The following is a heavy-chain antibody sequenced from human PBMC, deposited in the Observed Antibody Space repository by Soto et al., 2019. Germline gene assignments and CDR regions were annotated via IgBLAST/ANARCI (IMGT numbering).Heavy chain of an antibody. V-gene: IGHV3-23*01. D-gene: IGHD2-2*01. CDR1: GFTFRSYA. CDR2: ITGSTGST. J-gene: IGHJ6*02. CDR3: AKAPMSTVNFYYYGMDA. Sequence: LRLSCAASGFTFRSYAMSWVRQAPWKGLEWVSSITGSTGSTYYADSVKGRFTISRDNSKDTLYLQMNSLRAEDTAVYYCAKAPMSTVNFYYYGMDAWGQGTTVTVSS.